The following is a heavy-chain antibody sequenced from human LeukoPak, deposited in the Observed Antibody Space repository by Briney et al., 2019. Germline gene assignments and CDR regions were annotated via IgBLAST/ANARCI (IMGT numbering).Heavy chain of an antibody. CDR1: GYTFTSYY. CDR2: INPSGGST. V-gene: IGHV1-46*01. CDR3: ARGRPTTTYYYDSSGYGKSDY. J-gene: IGHJ4*02. D-gene: IGHD3-22*01. Sequence: GASVKVSCKASGYTFTSYYMHWVRQAPGQGLEWMGIINPSGGSTSYAQKFQGRVTMTRNTSISTAYMELSSLRSEDTAVYYCARGRPTTTYYYDSSGYGKSDYWGQGTLVTVSS.